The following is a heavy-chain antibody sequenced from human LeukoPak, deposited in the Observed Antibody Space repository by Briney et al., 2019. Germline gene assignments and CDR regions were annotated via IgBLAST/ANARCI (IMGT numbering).Heavy chain of an antibody. J-gene: IGHJ5*02. CDR3: ARSGSGMGRAAAATDRFDP. CDR2: ISAYNGNT. V-gene: IGHV1-18*01. CDR1: GYTFTSYG. Sequence: ASVKVSCKASGYTFTSYGISWVRQAPGQGLEWMGWISAYNGNTNYAQKLQGRVTMTTDTSTSTAYMELRSLRSDDTAVYYCARSGSGMGRAAAATDRFDPWGQGTLVTVSS. D-gene: IGHD6-13*01.